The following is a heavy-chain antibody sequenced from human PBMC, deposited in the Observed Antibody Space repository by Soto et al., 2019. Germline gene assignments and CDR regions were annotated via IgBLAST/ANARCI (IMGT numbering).Heavy chain of an antibody. CDR2: INTGNGNT. J-gene: IGHJ5*02. CDR1: GYTFTRYA. V-gene: IGHV1-3*04. D-gene: IGHD4-17*01. Sequence: ASVKVSCKASGYTFTRYAMHWVRQAPGQGLEWMGWINTGNGNTHYAQQFQGRVTFTRDASATTAYMALSSLTSEDTAVCYCARNVDYFDPWGQGTLVTV. CDR3: ARNVDYFDP.